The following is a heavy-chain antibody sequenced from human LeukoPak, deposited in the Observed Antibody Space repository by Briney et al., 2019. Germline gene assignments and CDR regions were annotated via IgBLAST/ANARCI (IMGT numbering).Heavy chain of an antibody. D-gene: IGHD5-12*01. CDR2: IRHDGSNK. CDR3: ARTYSGYEYYFDY. Sequence: GGSLRLSCAASGFTFSSYGIHWVRQAPGKGLEWVAFIRHDGSNKYYADSVKGRLTISRDNFRNTLNLQMNTLRPEDTAVYYCARTYSGYEYYFDYWGQGTLVTVSS. J-gene: IGHJ4*02. CDR1: GFTFSSYG. V-gene: IGHV3-30*02.